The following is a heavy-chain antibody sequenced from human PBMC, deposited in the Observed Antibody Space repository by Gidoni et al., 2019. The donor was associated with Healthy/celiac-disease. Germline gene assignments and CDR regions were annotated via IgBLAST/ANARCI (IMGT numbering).Heavy chain of an antibody. CDR3: ARDQGITIFRVVIKDYYGMDV. V-gene: IGHV3-33*01. D-gene: IGHD3-3*01. CDR2: IWYDGSNK. CDR1: GFTFSSYG. J-gene: IGHJ6*02. Sequence: QVQLVASGGGLVQPGRSLRLSCAASGFTFSSYGMHWVRQAPGKGLEWVAVIWYDGSNKYYADSVKGRFTISRDNSKNTLYLQMNSLRAEDTAVYYCARDQGITIFRVVIKDYYGMDVWGQGTTVTVSS.